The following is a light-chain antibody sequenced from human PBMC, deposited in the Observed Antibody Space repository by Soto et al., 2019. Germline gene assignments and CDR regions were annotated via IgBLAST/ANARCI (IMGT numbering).Light chain of an antibody. CDR1: QSVSSSY. V-gene: IGKV3-20*01. CDR3: QQYGSSPPVT. Sequence: IVWTQSPGTLSLSPGERATLSCRASQSVSSSYLAWYQQKPGQAPRLLIYGASSRATGIPDRFSGSGSGTDFTLTICRLEPEDFAVYYCQQYGSSPPVTFGPGTKVDIK. CDR2: GAS. J-gene: IGKJ3*01.